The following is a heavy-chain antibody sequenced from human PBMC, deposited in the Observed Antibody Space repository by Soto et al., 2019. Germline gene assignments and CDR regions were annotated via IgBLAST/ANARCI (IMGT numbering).Heavy chain of an antibody. CDR2: ISNSGAT. J-gene: IGHJ2*01. D-gene: IGHD2-8*01. Sequence: QVQLQESGPGLVKPSQTLSLTCSVSGGSISSNSNRWSWIRQHPGQGLEWIGYISNSGATYYNPSLKSRVAISADTSKNQFSLNLNSVTAAETAVYYCARGSLNAVWYFDLWGRGTQVTVSS. CDR1: GGSISSNSNR. V-gene: IGHV4-31*03. CDR3: ARGSLNAVWYFDL.